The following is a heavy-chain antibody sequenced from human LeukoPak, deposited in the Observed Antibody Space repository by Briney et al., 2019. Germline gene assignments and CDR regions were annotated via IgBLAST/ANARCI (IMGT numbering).Heavy chain of an antibody. CDR1: GFTFSTYG. J-gene: IGHJ4*02. CDR3: ARDPEDYGSGSYSWVRWGLNY. D-gene: IGHD3-10*01. V-gene: IGHV3-33*08. Sequence: GGSLRLSCAASGFTFSTYGMHWVRQAPGKGLEWVAVIWYDGSNKYYADSVKGRFTISRDNSKNTLYLQMNSLRAEDTAVYYCARDPEDYGSGSYSWVRWGLNYWGQGTLVTVSS. CDR2: IWYDGSNK.